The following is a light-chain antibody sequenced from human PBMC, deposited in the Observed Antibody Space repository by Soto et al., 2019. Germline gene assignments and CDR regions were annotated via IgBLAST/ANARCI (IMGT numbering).Light chain of an antibody. CDR3: QQYNSYPT. Sequence: DIQMTQSPSTLSASVGDRVTITCRASQSISSWLAWYQQKPGKAPKLLIYKASSLESGVPSRFSGSGSGTEFTLTISGLQPDYFETYYGQQYNSYPTFGQGTKLEIK. CDR2: KAS. CDR1: QSISSW. V-gene: IGKV1-5*03. J-gene: IGKJ2*01.